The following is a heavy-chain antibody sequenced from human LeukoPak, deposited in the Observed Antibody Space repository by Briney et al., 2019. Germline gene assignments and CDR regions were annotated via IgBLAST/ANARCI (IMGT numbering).Heavy chain of an antibody. CDR3: ARESDSDGFGAFDI. CDR2: IKQDGSEK. V-gene: IGHV3-7*04. J-gene: IGHJ3*02. Sequence: GGSLRLSCAASGFTFSSYWMSWVRQAPGKGLEWVANIKQDGSEKYYVDSVKGRFTISRDNAKNSLYLQMNGLRAEDTTVYYCARESDSDGFGAFDIWGQGTMVTVSS. CDR1: GFTFSSYW. D-gene: IGHD3-22*01.